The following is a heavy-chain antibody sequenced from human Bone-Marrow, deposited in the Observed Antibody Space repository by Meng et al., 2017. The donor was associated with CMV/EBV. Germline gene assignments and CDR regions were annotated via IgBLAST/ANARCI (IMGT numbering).Heavy chain of an antibody. D-gene: IGHD3-10*01. V-gene: IGHV1-2*02. CDR1: GYRLTSYG. Sequence: ASVKVSCKASGYRLTSYGINWVRQAPGQGLEWMGWINPNSGGTNYAQKFQGRVTMTRDTSISTAYMELSRLRSDDTAVYYCARCITMVRGVIDYYYYYGMDVWGQGTTVTVSS. CDR2: INPNSGGT. J-gene: IGHJ6*02. CDR3: ARCITMVRGVIDYYYYYGMDV.